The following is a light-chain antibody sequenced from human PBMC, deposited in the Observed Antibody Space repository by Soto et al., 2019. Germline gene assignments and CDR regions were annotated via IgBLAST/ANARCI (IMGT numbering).Light chain of an antibody. V-gene: IGKV3-15*01. CDR3: QQYNNCPPIT. CDR1: QSVSRS. J-gene: IGKJ5*01. Sequence: RVMAQSPATLSVSPGERATLSCRATQSVSRSLAWCQQKPGQAPRLLIYGASTRATGIPARFSGSGSGTEFTLTISSLQSEDFAVYYCQQYNNCPPITFGQGTRLEIK. CDR2: GAS.